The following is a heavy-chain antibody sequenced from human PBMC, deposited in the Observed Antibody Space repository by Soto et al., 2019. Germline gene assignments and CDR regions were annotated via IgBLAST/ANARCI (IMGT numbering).Heavy chain of an antibody. V-gene: IGHV3-11*06. CDR2: ISSSSSYT. Sequence: PGGSLRLSCAASGFTFSDYYMSWIRQAPGKGLEWVSYISSSSSYTNYADPVKGLFTISRDNAKNSLYLQMNSLRAEDTAVYYCARVPPLTIFGVVTKYYFDYWGQGTLVTVS. CDR3: ARVPPLTIFGVVTKYYFDY. J-gene: IGHJ4*02. CDR1: GFTFSDYY. D-gene: IGHD3-3*01.